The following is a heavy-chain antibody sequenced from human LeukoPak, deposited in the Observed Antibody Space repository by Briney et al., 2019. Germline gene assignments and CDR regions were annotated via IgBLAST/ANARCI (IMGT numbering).Heavy chain of an antibody. Sequence: GASVKVSCKASGYTFTGYYMHWVRQAPGQGLEWMGWINPNSGGTNYAQKFQGRVTMTRDTSISTAYMELSRLRSDDTAVYYCARELLFGRPSDAFDIWGQGTMVTVSS. CDR1: GYTFTGYY. CDR2: INPNSGGT. V-gene: IGHV1-2*02. D-gene: IGHD2/OR15-2a*01. CDR3: ARELLFGRPSDAFDI. J-gene: IGHJ3*02.